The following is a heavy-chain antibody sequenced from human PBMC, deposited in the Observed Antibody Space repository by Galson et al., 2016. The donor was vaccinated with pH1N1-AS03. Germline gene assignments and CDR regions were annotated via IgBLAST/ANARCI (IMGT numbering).Heavy chain of an antibody. CDR2: IHPIFGTP. V-gene: IGHV1-69*13. CDR3: ARDRHYDTSGRFYHESEH. J-gene: IGHJ4*02. Sequence: SVKVSCKASGGTFSNYAISWMRQAPGQGLKWMGGIHPIFGTPSYAQKFRGRLTITADHSTSAAYMELTSLTSEDTAIYYCARDRHYDTSGRFYHESEHWGQGTLVIVSS. D-gene: IGHD3-22*01. CDR1: GGTFSNYA.